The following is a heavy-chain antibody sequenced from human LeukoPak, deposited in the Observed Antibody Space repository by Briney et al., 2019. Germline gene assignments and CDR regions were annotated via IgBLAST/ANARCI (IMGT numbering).Heavy chain of an antibody. CDR2: IKSKTDGGTT. J-gene: IGHJ4*02. V-gene: IGHV3-15*01. CDR1: GFTFSNAW. D-gene: IGHD2-2*01. Sequence: GGSLRLSCAASGFTFSNAWMSWVRQAPGKGLEWVGRIKSKTDGGTTDYAAPVKGRFTISRDDSKNTLYLQMNSLKTEDTAVYYCTTDFDYCSSTSCYLDYWGQGTLVTVSS. CDR3: TTDFDYCSSTSCYLDY.